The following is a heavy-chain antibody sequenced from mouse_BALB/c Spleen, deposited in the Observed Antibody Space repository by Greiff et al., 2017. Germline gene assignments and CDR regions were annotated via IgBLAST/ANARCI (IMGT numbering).Heavy chain of an antibody. Sequence: VHVKQSGAELVKPGASVKLSCTASGFNIKDTYMHWVKQRPEQGLEWIGRIDPANGNTKYDPKFQGKATITADTSSNTAYLQLSSLTSEDTAVYYCARDYDYDGAYWGQGTLVTVSA. V-gene: IGHV14-3*02. CDR3: ARDYDYDGAY. D-gene: IGHD2-4*01. CDR2: IDPANGNT. J-gene: IGHJ3*01. CDR1: GFNIKDTY.